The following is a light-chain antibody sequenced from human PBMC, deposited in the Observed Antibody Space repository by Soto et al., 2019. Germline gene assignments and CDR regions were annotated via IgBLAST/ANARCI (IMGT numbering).Light chain of an antibody. CDR2: AAS. Sequence: DIQLTQSPSSVSASVGDRVTITCRASQGISTWLAWYQLKPRKAPKLLIYAASRWQSGVPSRFSGSRSGTEFTLTISSLQPEDFAIYYCLSSNNWPRTFGPGTKVEIK. J-gene: IGKJ3*01. V-gene: IGKV1-12*01. CDR3: LSSNNWPRT. CDR1: QGISTW.